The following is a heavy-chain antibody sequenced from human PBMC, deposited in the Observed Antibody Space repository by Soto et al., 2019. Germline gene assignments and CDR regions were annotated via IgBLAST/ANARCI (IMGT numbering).Heavy chain of an antibody. CDR1: GFIFSSYA. CDR3: VKDRALGDNWFDP. J-gene: IGHJ5*02. V-gene: IGHV3-23*01. CDR2: IGRSDIYT. D-gene: IGHD3-16*01. Sequence: GGSLRLSCAASGFIFSSYAMSWVRQAPGRGLEWVSAIGRSDIYTYYADSVKGRFTISRDNSRNTLYLQMNSLRAEDTAVYYCVKDRALGDNWFDPWGQGTLVTVSS.